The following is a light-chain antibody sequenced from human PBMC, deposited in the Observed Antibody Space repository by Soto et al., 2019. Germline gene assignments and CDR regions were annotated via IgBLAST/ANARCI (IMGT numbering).Light chain of an antibody. CDR1: QSVSTKN. CDR2: GAS. V-gene: IGKV3-20*01. J-gene: IGKJ2*01. CDR3: QQFGSSPPYT. Sequence: EIVLTQSPATLSLAPGDRANLSCRASQSVSTKNLAWYQQKPGQAPRLLIFGASSSATGISDRFSGSGSATDLSLTISRLEHEDFAVYYCQQFGSSPPYTFGQGTKVEIK.